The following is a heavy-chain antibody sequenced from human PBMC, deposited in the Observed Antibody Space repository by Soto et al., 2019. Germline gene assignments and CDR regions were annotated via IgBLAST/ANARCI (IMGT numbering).Heavy chain of an antibody. V-gene: IGHV1-8*01. CDR1: VYTFTSYD. J-gene: IGHJ4*02. Sequence: QVQLVQSGAEVKKPGASVKVSCKASVYTFTSYDINWVRQATGQGLEWMGWMNPNSGNIGYEQKFQGRVTRTRHNSISAAYMELSSLRSEDTAVYYCASEKSSGWYFDYWGQGTLVTVSA. CDR2: MNPNSGNI. D-gene: IGHD6-19*01. CDR3: ASEKSSGWYFDY.